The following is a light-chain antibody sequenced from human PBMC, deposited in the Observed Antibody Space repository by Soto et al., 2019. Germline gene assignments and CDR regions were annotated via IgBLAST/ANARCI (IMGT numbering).Light chain of an antibody. CDR2: EVS. CDR1: SSDVGTYNY. Sequence: QSVLTQPASVSGSPGQSITISCTGTSSDVGTYNYVSWYQLHPGKAPKLILSEVSNRPSGVSNRFSGSKSGNTASLTISGLQAEDEADYHFSSYTSSRTYVFGTGTKVT. CDR3: SSYTSSRTYV. J-gene: IGLJ1*01. V-gene: IGLV2-14*01.